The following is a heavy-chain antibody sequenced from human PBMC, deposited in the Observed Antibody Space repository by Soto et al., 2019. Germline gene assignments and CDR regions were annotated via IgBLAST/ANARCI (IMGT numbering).Heavy chain of an antibody. CDR3: ATYGGDSGGFEYFKH. CDR1: GLTFSNYG. CDR2: ISGSGDT. D-gene: IGHD2-21*02. Sequence: EVQLLESGGGLVQPGGSLRLSCAASGLTFSNYGMTWVRQAPGKGLEWVSAISGSGDTYNVDSLKGRFSIARDNSKSTLFLQMNSLRAEDTAVYYCATYGGDSGGFEYFKHWGHGTRVTVSS. J-gene: IGHJ1*01. V-gene: IGHV3-23*01.